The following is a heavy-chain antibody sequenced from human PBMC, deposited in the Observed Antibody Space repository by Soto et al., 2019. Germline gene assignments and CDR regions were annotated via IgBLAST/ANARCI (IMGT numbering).Heavy chain of an antibody. Sequence: SETLSLTCAVSGYSISSGYYWGWIRQPPGKGLEWIGSIYHSGSTYYNPSLKSRVTISVDTSKNQFSLKLSSVTAADTAVYYCARDTMHYDFWSRYQYYYYYGMDVCGQGTTVTV. CDR3: ARDTMHYDFWSRYQYYYYYGMDV. J-gene: IGHJ6*02. CDR2: IYHSGST. CDR1: GYSISSGYY. D-gene: IGHD3-3*01. V-gene: IGHV4-38-2*02.